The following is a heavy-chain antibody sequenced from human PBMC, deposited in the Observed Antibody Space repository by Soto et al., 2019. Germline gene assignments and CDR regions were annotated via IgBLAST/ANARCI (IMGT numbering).Heavy chain of an antibody. J-gene: IGHJ6*03. CDR2: IYYSGST. CDR1: GGPISSYY. Sequence: SETLSLTCTVSGGPISSYYWSWIRQPPGKGLEWIGYIYYSGSTNYNPSLKSRVTISVDTSKNQFSLKLSSVTAADTAVYYCARDKRGGDYSNYRASYYYYMDVWGKGTTVTVSS. V-gene: IGHV4-59*01. CDR3: ARDKRGGDYSNYRASYYYYMDV. D-gene: IGHD4-4*01.